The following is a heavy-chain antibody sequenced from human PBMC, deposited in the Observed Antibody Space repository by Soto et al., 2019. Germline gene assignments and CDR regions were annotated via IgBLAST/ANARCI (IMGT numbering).Heavy chain of an antibody. D-gene: IGHD2-15*01. J-gene: IGHJ6*02. CDR2: IYISGST. V-gene: IGHV4-4*07. Sequence: TLSLTCTVSGDSVSSYYWSWIRQPAGRGLEWIGRIYISGSTDYNPSLKGRVSMSVDRSKNQFSLKLTSVTAADTDVYYCVRDCSGGGCYSDYGMDVWGQGTTVTVSS. CDR3: VRDCSGGGCYSDYGMDV. CDR1: GDSVSSYY.